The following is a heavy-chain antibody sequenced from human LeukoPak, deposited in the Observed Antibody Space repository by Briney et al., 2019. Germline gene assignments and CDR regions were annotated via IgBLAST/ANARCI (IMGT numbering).Heavy chain of an antibody. CDR3: ARVSSRDIVVVPAAPFDY. CDR1: GFTFDDYG. Sequence: GGSLRLSCAASGFTFDDYGMSWVRQAPGKGLEWVSGINWNGGSTGYADSVKGRFTISRDNAKNSLYLQTNSLRAEDTALYYCARVSSRDIVVVPAAPFDYWGQGTLVTVSS. D-gene: IGHD2-2*01. J-gene: IGHJ4*02. V-gene: IGHV3-20*04. CDR2: INWNGGST.